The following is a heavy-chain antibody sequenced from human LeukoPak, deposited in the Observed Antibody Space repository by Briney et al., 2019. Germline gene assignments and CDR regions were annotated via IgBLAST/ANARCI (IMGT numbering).Heavy chain of an antibody. D-gene: IGHD3-10*01. CDR1: GGSISNYY. Sequence: PSETLSLTCTVSGGSISNYYWSWIRQPPGKGLEWIGQIYYSGATKYNPSLKSRITISVDTSKNQFSLMLSSVTAADTAVYYCARFGITVVRGGKYYFDYWGQGTLVTVSS. CDR3: ARFGITVVRGGKYYFDY. CDR2: IYYSGAT. J-gene: IGHJ4*02. V-gene: IGHV4-59*08.